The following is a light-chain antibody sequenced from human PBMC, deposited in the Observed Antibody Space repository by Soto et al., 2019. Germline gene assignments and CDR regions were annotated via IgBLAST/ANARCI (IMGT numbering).Light chain of an antibody. J-gene: IGKJ1*01. CDR2: GAS. CDR1: QSVSSSY. CDR3: QQYGSSPPWT. Sequence: EIVLTQSPGTLSLSPGERATLSCRASQSVSSSYLAWYQQKPGQAPRLLIYGASSRPTGIPERFGGSGSGTDLTLTISRLEPEDFAVYYCQQYGSSPPWTFGQGTKVEIK. V-gene: IGKV3-20*01.